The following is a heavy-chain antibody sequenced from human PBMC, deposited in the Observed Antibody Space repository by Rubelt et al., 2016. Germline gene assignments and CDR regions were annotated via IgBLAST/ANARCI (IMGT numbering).Heavy chain of an antibody. V-gene: IGHV5-10-1*01. Sequence: EVQLVQSGAEVKKPGESLRISCKGSGYSFTSYWISWVRQMPGKGLEWMGRIDPSDSYTNYSPSFPGHVTSSAAKSISTAYLQWSSLKASDTAMYYCARHAGGGGNSEDWFDPWGQGTLVTVSS. D-gene: IGHD4-23*01. CDR2: IDPSDSYT. CDR1: GYSFTSYW. J-gene: IGHJ5*02. CDR3: ARHAGGGGNSEDWFDP.